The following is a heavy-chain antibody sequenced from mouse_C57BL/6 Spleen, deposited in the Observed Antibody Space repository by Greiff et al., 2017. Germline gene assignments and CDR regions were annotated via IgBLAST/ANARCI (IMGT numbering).Heavy chain of an antibody. Sequence: EVKLMESGGGLVKPGGSLKLSCAASGFTFSDYGMHWVRQAPEKGLEWVAYISSGSSTIYYADTVKGRFTISRDNAKNTLFLQMTSLRSEDTAMYYCARNYYGSSYRFWYVDVWGTGTTVTVSS. D-gene: IGHD1-1*01. CDR1: GFTFSDYG. J-gene: IGHJ1*03. V-gene: IGHV5-17*01. CDR3: ARNYYGSSYRFWYVDV. CDR2: ISSGSSTI.